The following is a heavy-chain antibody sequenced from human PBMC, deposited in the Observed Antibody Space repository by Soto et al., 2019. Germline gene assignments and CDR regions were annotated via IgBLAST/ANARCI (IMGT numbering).Heavy chain of an antibody. D-gene: IGHD3-3*01. CDR2: INPSGGST. J-gene: IGHJ6*02. V-gene: IGHV1-46*01. Sequence: QVQLVQSGAEVKKPGASVKVSCKASGYTFTSYYMHWVRQAPGQGLEWMGIINPSGGSTSYAQKCXXXVTMTRETSTXXVXRXXSRLRSEDMAVYYCGRGGLRFWEWLLLNYYYGMDVWGQGTTVTVSS. CDR1: GYTFTSYY. CDR3: GRGGLRFWEWLLLNYYYGMDV.